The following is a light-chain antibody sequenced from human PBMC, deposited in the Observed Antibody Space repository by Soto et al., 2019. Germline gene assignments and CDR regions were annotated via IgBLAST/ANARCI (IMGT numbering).Light chain of an antibody. Sequence: ETVLTQSPATLSLSPGERATLSCRASQSVNIYLAWYQQKPGQAPRLLIYDTSNRATGIPARFSGSGFGTDFTPTISSLEPEDFAVYYSQQRKNWPPLTFGQGTRLEMK. J-gene: IGKJ5*01. CDR3: QQRKNWPPLT. CDR2: DTS. V-gene: IGKV3-11*01. CDR1: QSVNIY.